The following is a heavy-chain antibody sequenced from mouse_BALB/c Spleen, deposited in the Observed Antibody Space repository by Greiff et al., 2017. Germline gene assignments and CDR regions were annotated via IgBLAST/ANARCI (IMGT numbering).Heavy chain of an antibody. CDR3: GRGYYGYFDV. D-gene: IGHD2-2*01. CDR1: GYSITSDYA. Sequence: EVQGVESGPGLVKPSQSLSLTCTVTGYSITSDYAWNWIRQFPGNKLEWMGYISYSGSTSYNPSLKSRISITRDTSKNQFFLQLNSVTTEDTATYYCGRGYYGYFDVWGAGTTVTVSS. CDR2: ISYSGST. J-gene: IGHJ1*01. V-gene: IGHV3-2*02.